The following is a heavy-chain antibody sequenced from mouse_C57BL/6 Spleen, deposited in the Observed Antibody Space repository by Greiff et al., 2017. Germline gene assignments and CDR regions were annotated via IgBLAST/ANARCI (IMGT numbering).Heavy chain of an antibody. D-gene: IGHD1-1*01. CDR2: IYPGDGDT. CDR3: AYGSSYHFDY. V-gene: IGHV1-82*01. J-gene: IGHJ2*01. CDR1: GYAFSSSW. Sequence: VKLQESGPELVKPGASVKISCKASGYAFSSSWMNWVKQRPGKGLEWIGRIYPGDGDTNYNGKFKGKATLTADKSSSTAYMQLSSLTSEDSAVYFCAYGSSYHFDYWGQGTTLTVS.